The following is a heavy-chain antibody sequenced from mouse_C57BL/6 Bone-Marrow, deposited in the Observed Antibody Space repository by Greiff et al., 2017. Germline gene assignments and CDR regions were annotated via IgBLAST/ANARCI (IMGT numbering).Heavy chain of an antibody. V-gene: IGHV10-1*01. CDR2: IRSKSNNYAT. Sequence: EVKLMESGGGLVQPKGSLKLSCAASGFSFNTYAMNWVRQAPGKGLEWVARIRSKSNNYATYYADSVKDRFTISRDDSESMLYLQMNNLKTEDTAMYYCVRHRGTDYYAMDYWGQGTSVTVSS. J-gene: IGHJ4*01. CDR3: VRHRGTDYYAMDY. D-gene: IGHD3-3*01. CDR1: GFSFNTYA.